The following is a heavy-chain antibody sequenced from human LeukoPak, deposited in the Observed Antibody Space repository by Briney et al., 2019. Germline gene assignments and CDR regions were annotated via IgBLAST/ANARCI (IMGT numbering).Heavy chain of an antibody. J-gene: IGHJ6*03. D-gene: IGHD3-10*01. CDR1: GFTFSDYY. CDR3: ARGYYNYYVDV. V-gene: IGHV3-11*01. Sequence: GGSLRLSCAASGFTFSDYYMSWIRQAPGKGLEWVSYISTTGSVTEYADSVRGRFTASRDNAKNSLFLQMNSLRADDTAVYYCARGYYNYYVDVWGKGTTVSVS. CDR2: ISTTGSVT.